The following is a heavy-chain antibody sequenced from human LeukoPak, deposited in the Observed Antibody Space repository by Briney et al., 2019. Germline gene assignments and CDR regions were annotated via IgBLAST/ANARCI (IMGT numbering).Heavy chain of an antibody. V-gene: IGHV3-30*03. CDR2: ISFDGSNQ. Sequence: GGSLRLSCAASGFTFSSFGMHWVRQAPGQGLEWVAVISFDGSNQYYADSVKGRFTISRDNAKNSLYLQMNSLRAEDTAVYYCARATEGYFDYWGQGTLVTVSS. D-gene: IGHD1-26*01. J-gene: IGHJ4*02. CDR3: ARATEGYFDY. CDR1: GFTFSSFG.